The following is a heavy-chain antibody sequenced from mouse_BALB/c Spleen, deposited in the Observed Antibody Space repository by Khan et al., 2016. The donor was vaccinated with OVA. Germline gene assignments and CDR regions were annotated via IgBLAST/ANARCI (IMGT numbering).Heavy chain of an antibody. Sequence: QVQLKESGPGLVAPSQSLSITCTVSGFSLTSYGVNWVRQPPGKGLEWLGVIWGDGNTNYHSALKSRMSISKDNSKSQAFLKLNSLQTDDTATDYCAKQNHGTLYAVDYWGQGTSVTVSS. CDR3: AKQNHGTLYAVDY. CDR2: IWGDGNT. J-gene: IGHJ4*01. V-gene: IGHV2-3*01. D-gene: IGHD2-1*01. CDR1: GFSLTSYG.